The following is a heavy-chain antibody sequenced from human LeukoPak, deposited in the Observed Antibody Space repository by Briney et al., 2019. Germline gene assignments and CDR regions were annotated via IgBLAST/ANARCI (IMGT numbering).Heavy chain of an antibody. CDR1: GFTFSSYG. CDR2: ISYDGSNK. J-gene: IGHJ6*04. V-gene: IGHV3-30*18. Sequence: PGGSLRLSCAASGFTFSSYGMHWVRQAPGKGLEWVAVISYDGSNKYYADSVKGRFTISRDNSKNTLYLQMNSLRAEDTAVYYCAKDRGGPSMDVWGKGTTVTVSS. CDR3: AKDRGGPSMDV. D-gene: IGHD6-25*01.